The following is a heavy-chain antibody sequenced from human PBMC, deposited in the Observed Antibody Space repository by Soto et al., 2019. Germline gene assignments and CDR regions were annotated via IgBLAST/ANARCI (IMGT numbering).Heavy chain of an antibody. J-gene: IGHJ6*02. CDR3: ARDWGQLDSSAAAGMDV. CDR2: INSDGSST. V-gene: IGHV3-74*01. D-gene: IGHD6-13*01. CDR1: GFTFSSYW. Sequence: GGSLRLSCAASGFTFSSYWMHWVRQAPGKGLVWVSRINSDGSSTSYADSVKGRFTISRDNAKNTMYLQMNSLRAEDTAVYYCARDWGQLDSSAAAGMDVWGQGTTVTVSS.